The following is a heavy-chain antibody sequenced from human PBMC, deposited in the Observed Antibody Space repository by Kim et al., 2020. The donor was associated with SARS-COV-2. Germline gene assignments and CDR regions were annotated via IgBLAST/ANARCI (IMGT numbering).Heavy chain of an antibody. J-gene: IGHJ1*01. D-gene: IGHD6-19*01. V-gene: IGHV3-30*01. CDR3: ARDSKEQWLVTDEYFQH. Sequence: VKGRFTISRDNSKNTLYLQMNSLRAEDTAVYYCARDSKEQWLVTDEYFQHWGQGTLVTVSS.